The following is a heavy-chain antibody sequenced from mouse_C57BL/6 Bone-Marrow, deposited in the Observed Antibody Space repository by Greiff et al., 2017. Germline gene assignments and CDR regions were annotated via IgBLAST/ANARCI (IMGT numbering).Heavy chain of an antibody. Sequence: EVHLVESGGGLVQPGGSLSLSCAASGFTFTDYYMSWVRQPPGKALEWLGFIRNKANGYTTEYSASVKGRFTISRDNSQSILYLQMNALRAEDSATYYCARFYYYGSSFYRYCDVWGTGTTVTVSS. D-gene: IGHD1-1*01. CDR1: GFTFTDYY. J-gene: IGHJ1*03. V-gene: IGHV7-3*01. CDR2: IRNKANGYTT. CDR3: ARFYYYGSSFYRYCDV.